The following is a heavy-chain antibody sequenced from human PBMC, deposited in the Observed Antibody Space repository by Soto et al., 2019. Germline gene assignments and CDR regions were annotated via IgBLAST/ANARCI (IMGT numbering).Heavy chain of an antibody. CDR2: ISGSGGST. CDR3: AKDRCSGRCFDWIDP. V-gene: IGHV3-23*01. Sequence: PGGSLSLSCAASGFTFSSYAMSWVRQAPGKGLEWVSAISGSGGSTYYADSVKGRFTISRDNSKNTLYLQMNSVRAEDTAVYYCAKDRCSGRCFDWIDPWGQGTLVTVSS. CDR1: GFTFSSYA. J-gene: IGHJ5*02. D-gene: IGHD2-15*01.